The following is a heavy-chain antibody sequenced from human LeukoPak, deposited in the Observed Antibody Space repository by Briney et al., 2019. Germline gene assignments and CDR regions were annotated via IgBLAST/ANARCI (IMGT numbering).Heavy chain of an antibody. Sequence: SETLSLTCSVSGGSISSGSYYWSWIRQPAGKGLEWIGRIYTSGSTNYNPSLKSRVTISVDTSKNQFSLKLSSVTAADTAVYYCARRQRGSYSSRRYTEYFQHWGQGTLVTVSS. CDR1: GGSISSGSYY. CDR3: ARRQRGSYSSRRYTEYFQH. J-gene: IGHJ1*01. D-gene: IGHD6-13*01. CDR2: IYTSGST. V-gene: IGHV4-61*02.